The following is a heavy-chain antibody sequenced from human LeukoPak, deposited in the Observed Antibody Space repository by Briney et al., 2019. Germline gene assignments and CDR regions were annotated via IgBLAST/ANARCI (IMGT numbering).Heavy chain of an antibody. CDR2: INPSGGST. J-gene: IGHJ4*02. V-gene: IGHV1-46*01. CDR3: ARGGGGYYRYFDY. Sequence: ASVKVSCKASGYTFTSYYMHWVRQAPGQGLEWMGIINPSGGSTSYAQKLQGRVTMTTDTSTSTAYMELRSLRSDDTAVYYCARGGGGYYRYFDYWGQGTLVTVSS. D-gene: IGHD3-22*01. CDR1: GYTFTSYY.